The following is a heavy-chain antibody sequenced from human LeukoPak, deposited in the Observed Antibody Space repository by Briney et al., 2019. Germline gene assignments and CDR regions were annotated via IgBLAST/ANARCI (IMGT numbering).Heavy chain of an antibody. J-gene: IGHJ4*02. Sequence: ASVKVSCKASGYTFTGYYMHWVRQAPGQGLEWMGWINPNSGGTNYAQKFQGRVTVTRDTSISTAYMELSRLRSDDTAVYYCARGYYYDSSGYYYYYWGQGTLVTVSS. D-gene: IGHD3-22*01. V-gene: IGHV1-2*02. CDR2: INPNSGGT. CDR3: ARGYYYDSSGYYYYY. CDR1: GYTFTGYY.